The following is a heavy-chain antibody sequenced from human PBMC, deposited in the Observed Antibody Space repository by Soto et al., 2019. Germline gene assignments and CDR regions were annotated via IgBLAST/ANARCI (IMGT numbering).Heavy chain of an antibody. V-gene: IGHV3-33*01. CDR2: IEYDGNNK. D-gene: IGHD2-2*01. CDR3: AGDRQHQLLVYGMDV. J-gene: IGHJ6*02. Sequence: QVQLEESGGGVVQPGRSLRLSCAASGFTFKNYGMEWVRQAPGKGLEWVAVIEYDGNNKYYADSVKGRFTISRDNSKNMLYHQINSLRAEDTAVYYCAGDRQHQLLVYGMDVWGQGTTVTVSS. CDR1: GFTFKNYG.